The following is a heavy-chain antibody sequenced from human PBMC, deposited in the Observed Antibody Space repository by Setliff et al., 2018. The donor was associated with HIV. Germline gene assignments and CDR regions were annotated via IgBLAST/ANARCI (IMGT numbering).Heavy chain of an antibody. Sequence: PSETLSLTCTVSGGSISTYFWSWVRQTPGKGLEWIGYIYYTGSTSYNPSFRSRVTISVDTSKNQFSLMLDSVTAADTAVYYCARSPLYSGYERYYFDYWGQGTLVTVSS. CDR3: ARSPLYSGYERYYFDY. CDR1: GGSISTYF. CDR2: IYYTGST. D-gene: IGHD5-12*01. J-gene: IGHJ4*02. V-gene: IGHV4-59*01.